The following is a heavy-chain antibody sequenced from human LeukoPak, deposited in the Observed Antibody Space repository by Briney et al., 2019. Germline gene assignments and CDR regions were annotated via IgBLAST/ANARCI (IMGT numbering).Heavy chain of an antibody. CDR1: GGSISSSSYY. CDR3: ARVDYYDSSGSLDY. CDR2: IYYSGST. Sequence: SETLSLTCTVSGGSISSSSYYWGWIRQPPGKGLEWIGSIYYSGSTDYNPSLRSRVTISVDTSKNQFSLKLNSVTAADTAVYYCARVDYYDSSGSLDYWGQGTLVTVSS. J-gene: IGHJ4*02. V-gene: IGHV4-39*07. D-gene: IGHD3-22*01.